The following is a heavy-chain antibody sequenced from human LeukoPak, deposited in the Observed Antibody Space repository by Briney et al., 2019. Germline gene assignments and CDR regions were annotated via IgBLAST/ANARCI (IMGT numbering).Heavy chain of an antibody. V-gene: IGHV3-43*01. D-gene: IGHD2-2*01. Sequence: GGSLRLSCAASGFTFDDYTMHWVRQAPGRGLEWVSLISWDGGSTYYADSVKGPFTISRDNSKNSLYLQMNSLRTEDTALYYCAKGSGGYCSSTSCYRAYYFDYWGQGTLVTVSS. J-gene: IGHJ4*02. CDR1: GFTFDDYT. CDR2: ISWDGGST. CDR3: AKGSGGYCSSTSCYRAYYFDY.